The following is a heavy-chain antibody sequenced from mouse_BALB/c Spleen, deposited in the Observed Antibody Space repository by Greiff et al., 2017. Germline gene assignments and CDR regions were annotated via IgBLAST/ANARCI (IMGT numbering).Heavy chain of an antibody. CDR3: ARARSTTLFAY. CDR2: ISSGGSYT. J-gene: IGHJ3*01. Sequence: EVKLVESGGGLVKPGGSLKLSCAASGFTFSSYAMSWVRQTPEKRLEWVATISSGGSYTYYPDSVKGRFTISRDNAKNNLYLQMSSLKSEDTAMYYCARARSTTLFAYWGQGTLVTVSA. CDR1: GFTFSSYA. D-gene: IGHD2-1*01. V-gene: IGHV5-6-4*01.